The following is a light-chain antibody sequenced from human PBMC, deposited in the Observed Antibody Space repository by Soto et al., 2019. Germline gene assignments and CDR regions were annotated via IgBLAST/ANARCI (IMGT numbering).Light chain of an antibody. CDR1: QGIANY. CDR2: GAS. CDR3: QQLYTLPFT. V-gene: IGKV1-17*01. Sequence: DIQLTQSRSSLSAFVGERVALTWRASQGIANYLNWYQQKPGKAPKLLIYGASSLQSGVPSKFSGSGSGTEFTLTISGLLPEDFAAYHCQQLYTLPFTFGQGTRLEI. J-gene: IGKJ5*01.